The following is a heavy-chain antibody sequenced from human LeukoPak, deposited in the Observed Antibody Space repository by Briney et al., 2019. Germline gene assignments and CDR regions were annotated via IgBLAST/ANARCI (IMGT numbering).Heavy chain of an antibody. CDR3: ARAVTGTFSTTWGCDY. CDR2: ISYDGNNE. J-gene: IGHJ4*02. D-gene: IGHD6-19*01. Sequence: PGGSLRLSCAASGFTFSNYGMHWVRQAPGKGLEWVAVISYDGNNEYSTDSVKGRFTISRDNSANSLYLQMNSLRVEDTAVYYCARAVTGTFSTTWGCDYWGQGTLVTVSS. V-gene: IGHV3-30*03. CDR1: GFTFSNYG.